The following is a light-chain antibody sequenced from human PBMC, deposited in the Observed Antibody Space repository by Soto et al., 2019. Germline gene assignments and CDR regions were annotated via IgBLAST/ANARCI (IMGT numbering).Light chain of an antibody. Sequence: EIVMTQSPATLSVSPGERATLSCRASQSVSSNLAWYQQKPGQAPRLLIYGASTRDTGIPARFSGSGSGTEFTLTISSLQSEDFAVYYCQQYINWPPQFTFGPGTKVDIK. CDR3: QQYINWPPQFT. CDR1: QSVSSN. CDR2: GAS. V-gene: IGKV3D-15*01. J-gene: IGKJ3*01.